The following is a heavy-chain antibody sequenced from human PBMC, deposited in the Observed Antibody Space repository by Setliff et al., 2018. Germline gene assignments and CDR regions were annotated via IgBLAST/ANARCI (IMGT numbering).Heavy chain of an antibody. J-gene: IGHJ4*01. D-gene: IGHD3-22*01. CDR1: GYTFTGYY. CDR2: FNPEDDEI. Sequence: ASVKVSCKASGYTFTGYYMHWVRQAPGKGLEWMGSFNPEDDEIIYAQKFLGRVTMTEDTSTDTAYMELSSLRSEDTAVYYCATKDYDTSGYYRPFGFWGQGTLVTVSS. CDR3: ATKDYDTSGYYRPFGF. V-gene: IGHV1-24*01.